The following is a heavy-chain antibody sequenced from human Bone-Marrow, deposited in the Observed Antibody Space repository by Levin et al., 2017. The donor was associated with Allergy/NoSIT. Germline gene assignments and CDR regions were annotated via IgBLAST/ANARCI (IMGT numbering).Heavy chain of an antibody. CDR3: TRHPSRKGYGDYLYYYYGMDV. D-gene: IGHD4-17*01. CDR2: IRSKANSYAT. V-gene: IGHV3-73*01. J-gene: IGHJ6*02. Sequence: PGGSLRLSCAASGFTFSGSAMHWVRQASGKGLEWVGRIRSKANSYATAYAASVKGRFTISRDDSKNTAYLQMNSLKTEDTAVYYCTRHPSRKGYGDYLYYYYGMDVWGQGTTVTVSS. CDR1: GFTFSGSA.